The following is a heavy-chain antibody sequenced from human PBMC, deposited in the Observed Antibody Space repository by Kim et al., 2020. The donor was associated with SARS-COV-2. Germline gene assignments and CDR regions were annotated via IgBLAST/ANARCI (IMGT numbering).Heavy chain of an antibody. J-gene: IGHJ4*02. CDR1: GFTFRNNA. V-gene: IGHV3-23*01. CDR3: AKTYQRWWFDY. Sequence: GGSLRLSCAASGFTFRNNAMNWVRQAPGKGLEWVSSITGGGSSTYYADSVKGRFTMSRDTSKNTLYLQMNSLRAEDTAVYYCAKTYQRWWFDYWGQGTQVTGSS. CDR2: ITGGGSST. D-gene: IGHD2-15*01.